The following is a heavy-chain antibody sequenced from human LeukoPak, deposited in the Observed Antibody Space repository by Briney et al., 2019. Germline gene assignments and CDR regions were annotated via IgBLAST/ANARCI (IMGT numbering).Heavy chain of an antibody. V-gene: IGHV3-7*01. CDR3: VRRGNRWGDY. D-gene: IGHD3-16*01. CDR2: IKEDGSET. J-gene: IGHJ4*02. Sequence: GGSLRLSCTGSGFTFSSHWMSWVRQAPGRGLEWVANIKEDGSETYYLDSVKGRFTISRDNAKNSLYLQMNSLRAEDTAVYYCVRRGNRWGDYWGQGTLVTVSS. CDR1: GFTFSSHW.